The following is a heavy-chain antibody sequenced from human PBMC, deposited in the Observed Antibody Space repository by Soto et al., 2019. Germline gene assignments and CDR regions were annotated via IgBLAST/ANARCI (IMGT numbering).Heavy chain of an antibody. V-gene: IGHV1-69*13. J-gene: IGHJ3*02. CDR2: IIPIFGTA. Sequence: SVKVSCKASGGTFSSYAISWVRQAPGQGLEWMGGIIPIFGTANYAQKFQGRVTITADESTSTAYMELRSLRSEDTAVYYCARDPSFRDATIPGDLDDAFDIWGQGTMVTVSS. CDR1: GGTFSSYA. D-gene: IGHD5-12*01. CDR3: ARDPSFRDATIPGDLDDAFDI.